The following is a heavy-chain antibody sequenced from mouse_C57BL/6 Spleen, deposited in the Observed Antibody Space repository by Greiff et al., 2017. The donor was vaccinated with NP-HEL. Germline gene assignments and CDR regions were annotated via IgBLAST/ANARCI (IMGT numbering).Heavy chain of an antibody. V-gene: IGHV5-17*01. CDR1: GFTFSDYG. CDR3: ARERVYAMDY. J-gene: IGHJ4*01. Sequence: EVKLMESGGGLVKPGGSLKLSCAASGFTFSDYGMHWVRQAPEKGLEWVAYISSGSGTIYYADTVKGRFTFSRDNAKNTLFLQLTSLRSEDTAMYYCARERVYAMDYWGQGTSVTVSS. CDR2: ISSGSGTI.